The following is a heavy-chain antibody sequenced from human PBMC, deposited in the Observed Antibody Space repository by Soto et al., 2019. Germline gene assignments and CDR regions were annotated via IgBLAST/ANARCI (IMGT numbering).Heavy chain of an antibody. CDR2: IFHSGST. CDR1: GGSISSSNW. V-gene: IGHV4-4*02. Sequence: SEPLSLTCAVSGGSISSSNWWSWVRQPPGKGLEWIGEIFHSGSTNYNPSLKSRVTISVDKSKNQFSLKLSSVTAADTAVYYCARVIIAGSFEYWGQGTLVTVSS. D-gene: IGHD2-21*01. CDR3: ARVIIAGSFEY. J-gene: IGHJ4*02.